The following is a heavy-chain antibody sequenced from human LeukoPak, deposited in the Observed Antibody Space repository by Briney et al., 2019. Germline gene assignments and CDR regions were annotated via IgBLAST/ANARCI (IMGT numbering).Heavy chain of an antibody. Sequence: GGSLRLSCAASGFTFSSYEMNWVRQAPGKGLEWVSYISSSGSTIYYADSVKGRFTISRDNAKNSLYLQMNSLRAEDTAVYYCARGTYELPIQNWGQGTLVTVSS. CDR3: ARGTYELPIQN. J-gene: IGHJ4*02. V-gene: IGHV3-48*03. D-gene: IGHD5-18*01. CDR2: ISSSGSTI. CDR1: GFTFSSYE.